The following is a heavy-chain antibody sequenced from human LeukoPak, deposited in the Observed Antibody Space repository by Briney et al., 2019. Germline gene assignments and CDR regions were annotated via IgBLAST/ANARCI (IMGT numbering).Heavy chain of an antibody. CDR2: ISYDGSDK. CDR1: GFTFSSYA. Sequence: PGGSLRLSCAASGFTFSSYAMHWVRQAPGKGLEWVAIISYDGSDKYYADSVKGRLTISRDNSKSTLYLQAISLRTEDTAVYYCARADGSVAGPPSGHWGQGTLVTVSS. J-gene: IGHJ4*02. CDR3: ARADGSVAGPPSGH. D-gene: IGHD6-19*01. V-gene: IGHV3-30-3*01.